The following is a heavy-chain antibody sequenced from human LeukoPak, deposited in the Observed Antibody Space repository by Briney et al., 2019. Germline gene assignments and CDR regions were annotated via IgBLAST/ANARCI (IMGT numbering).Heavy chain of an antibody. V-gene: IGHV3-7*03. Sequence: GGSLRLSCAASGFTFSSYWMGWVRQAPGKGLEWVANIKQDGSEKYYVDSVKGRFTISRDNAKNSLYLQMNSLRAEDTAVYYCARDLTNLDILTGYYSYYFDYWGQGTLVAVSS. D-gene: IGHD3-9*01. CDR2: IKQDGSEK. CDR1: GFTFSSYW. J-gene: IGHJ4*02. CDR3: ARDLTNLDILTGYYSYYFDY.